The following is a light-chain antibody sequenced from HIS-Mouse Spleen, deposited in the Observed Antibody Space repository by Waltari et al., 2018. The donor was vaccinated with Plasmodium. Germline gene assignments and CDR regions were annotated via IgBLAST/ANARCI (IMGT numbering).Light chain of an antibody. CDR2: DVS. CDR1: SSDVGGYNY. CDR3: SSYTSSSTA. V-gene: IGLV2-14*03. J-gene: IGLJ1*01. Sequence: QSALTQPASVSGSPGQSITISCTGTSSDVGGYNYVSWYQQHPGKAPKLMIYDVSTRPSRVSNRFSGSKSGNTASLTISGLQAEDEADYYCSSYTSSSTAFGTGTKVTVL.